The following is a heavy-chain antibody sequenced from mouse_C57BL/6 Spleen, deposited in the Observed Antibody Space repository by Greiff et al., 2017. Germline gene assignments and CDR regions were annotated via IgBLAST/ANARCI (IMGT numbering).Heavy chain of an antibody. Sequence: QVQLQQPGAELVKPGASVKMSCKASGYTFTSYWMNWVKQRPVQGLEWIGNIYPRDGGTNYNQKFKDKATLTVDKSSSTAYMQLSSLTSEDSAVYYCARQGLNEEGMDYWGQGTSLTVSS. D-gene: IGHD2-10*02. CDR2: IYPRDGGT. CDR1: GYTFTSYW. J-gene: IGHJ2*02. V-gene: IGHV1-61*01. CDR3: ARQGLNEEGMDY.